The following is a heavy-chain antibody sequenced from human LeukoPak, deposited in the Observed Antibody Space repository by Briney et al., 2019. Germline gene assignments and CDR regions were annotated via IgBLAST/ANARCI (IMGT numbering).Heavy chain of an antibody. V-gene: IGHV3-7*01. CDR1: GFTFGSYW. D-gene: IGHD2-8*01. CDR2: IKQDGSEK. Sequence: PGGSLRLSCAASGFTFGSYWMNWVRQAPGMGLEWVAKIKQDGSEKYYVDSVKGRFTISRDNAKNSLYLQMNSLRAEDTALYYCARVSYYPHDAFDIWGQGTMVTVSS. CDR3: ARVSYYPHDAFDI. J-gene: IGHJ3*02.